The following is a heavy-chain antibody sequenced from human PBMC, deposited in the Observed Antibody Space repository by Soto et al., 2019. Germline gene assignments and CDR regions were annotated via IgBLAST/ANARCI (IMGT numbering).Heavy chain of an antibody. CDR2: INPNSGGT. D-gene: IGHD2-2*01. CDR1: GYTVTGYY. J-gene: IGHJ6*02. Sequence: GASVKVSCKASGYTVTGYYMHWARQAPGQGLEWMGWINPNSGGTNYAQKFQGRVTMTRDTSINTVYMGMSRLRSDDTAVYYCARVGYPDIVVRYGMDVWGQGTTVTVSS. CDR3: ARVGYPDIVVRYGMDV. V-gene: IGHV1-2*02.